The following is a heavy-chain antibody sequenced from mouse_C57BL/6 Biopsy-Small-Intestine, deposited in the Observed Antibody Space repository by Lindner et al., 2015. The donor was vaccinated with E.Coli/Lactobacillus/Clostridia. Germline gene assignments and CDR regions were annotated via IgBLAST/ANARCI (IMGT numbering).Heavy chain of an antibody. D-gene: IGHD4-1*02. CDR3: ARASSNWVPGSYAMDV. J-gene: IGHJ1*01. CDR2: IGVLNGKT. CDR1: GYIFNSYG. Sequence: SVKVSCKASGYIFNSYGVSWVRQAPGQGLEWMGWIGVLNGKTNYAPKFQGRVSVTTDTSTSTAYMELKSLRSDDTAVYFCARASSNWVPGSYAMDVWGQGTTVTVSS. V-gene: IGHV1-81*01.